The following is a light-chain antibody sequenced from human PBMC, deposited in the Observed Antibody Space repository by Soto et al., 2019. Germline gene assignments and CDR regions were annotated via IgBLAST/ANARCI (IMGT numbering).Light chain of an antibody. CDR3: QQRSNWPT. CDR1: QSVSSY. V-gene: IGKV3-11*01. CDR2: DAS. J-gene: IGKJ1*01. Sequence: EIVLTQSPATLSLSPGERATVSCRASQSVSSYLAWYQQKPGQAPRIRIYDASNRATGIPARFSGSGSGTDFTLTISSLEPEDFAVYYCQQRSNWPTFGQGTKVDIK.